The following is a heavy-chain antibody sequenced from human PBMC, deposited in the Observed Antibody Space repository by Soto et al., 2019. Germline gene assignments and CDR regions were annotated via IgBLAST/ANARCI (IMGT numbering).Heavy chain of an antibody. J-gene: IGHJ5*02. CDR2: IKQDGSEK. CDR3: ARDPDRYSSGWPNWFDP. D-gene: IGHD6-19*01. Sequence: SGGSLRLSCAASGFPFSSYGMSWVRQAPGKGLEWVANIKQDGSEKYYVDSVKGRFTISRDNAKNSLYLQMNSLRAEDTAVYYCARDPDRYSSGWPNWFDPWGQGTLVTVSS. CDR1: GFPFSSYG. V-gene: IGHV3-7*01.